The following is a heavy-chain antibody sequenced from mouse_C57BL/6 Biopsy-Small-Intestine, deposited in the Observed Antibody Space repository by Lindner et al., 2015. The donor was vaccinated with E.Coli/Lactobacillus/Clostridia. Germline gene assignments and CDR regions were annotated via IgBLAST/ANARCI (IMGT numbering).Heavy chain of an antibody. D-gene: IGHD3-1*01. CDR3: ARSGLGYFDY. J-gene: IGHJ2*01. V-gene: IGHV1-64*01. CDR1: GYTFTSYW. Sequence: VQLQESGPELVKPGASVKMSCKASGYTFTSYWMHWVKQRPGQGLEWIGMIHPNSGSTNYNEKFKSKATLTVDKSSSTAYMQLSSLTSEDSAVYYCARSGLGYFDYWGQGTTHTVSS. CDR2: IHPNSGST.